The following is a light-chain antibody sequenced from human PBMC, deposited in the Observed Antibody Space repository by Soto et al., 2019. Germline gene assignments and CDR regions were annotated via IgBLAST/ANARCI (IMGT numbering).Light chain of an antibody. CDR3: FSFTTVWTQV. CDR1: SSDIGAYNY. Sequence: QSVLTQPASVSGSPGQSITISCTGSSSDIGAYNYVSWFQQYPGKAPKLIISEVSNRPSGVSNRFSGSKSCTAASLTLSGHKTEDESHYFWFSFTTVWTQVFETGTEVTVL. J-gene: IGLJ1*01. CDR2: EVS. V-gene: IGLV2-14*01.